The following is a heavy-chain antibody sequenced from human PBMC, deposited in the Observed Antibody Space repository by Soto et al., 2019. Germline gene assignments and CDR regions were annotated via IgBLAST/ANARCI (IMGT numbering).Heavy chain of an antibody. CDR1: GFTFSSYS. CDR3: AKDLSMVRGVISHLFDY. V-gene: IGHV3-23*01. CDR2: ISGSGGST. Sequence: GGSLRLSCAASGFTFSSYSMNWVRQAPGKGLEWVSSISGSGGSTYYADSVKGRFTISRDNSKNTLYLQMNSLRAEDTAVYYCAKDLSMVRGVISHLFDYWGQGTLVTVSS. D-gene: IGHD3-10*01. J-gene: IGHJ4*02.